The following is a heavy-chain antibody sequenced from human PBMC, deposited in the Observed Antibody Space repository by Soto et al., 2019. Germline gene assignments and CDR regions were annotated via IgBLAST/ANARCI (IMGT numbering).Heavy chain of an antibody. CDR1: GFTFSGSA. V-gene: IGHV3-73*01. CDR2: IRSKANSYAT. Sequence: HPGGSLRLSCAASGFTFSGSAMHWVRQASGKGLEWVGRIRSKANSYATAYAASVKGRFTISRDDSKNTAYLQMNSLKTEDTAVYYCTYSSSWSYDAFDIWGQGTMVTVSS. J-gene: IGHJ3*02. CDR3: TYSSSWSYDAFDI. D-gene: IGHD6-13*01.